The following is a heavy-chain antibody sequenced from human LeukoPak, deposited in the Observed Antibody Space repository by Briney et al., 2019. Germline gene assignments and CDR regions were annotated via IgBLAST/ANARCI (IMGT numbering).Heavy chain of an antibody. V-gene: IGHV3-13*01. CDR1: GFTFSSCD. J-gene: IGHJ2*01. D-gene: IGHD1-26*01. Sequence: GGSLRLSCAASGFTFSSCDMHWVRQGTGKGLEWVSAIGIAGDTYYAGSVKGRFTISRENAKNSLYLQMNTLRAEDTAIYYCAKDRTVGASYWYFDLWGRGTLVTVSS. CDR3: AKDRTVGASYWYFDL. CDR2: IGIAGDT.